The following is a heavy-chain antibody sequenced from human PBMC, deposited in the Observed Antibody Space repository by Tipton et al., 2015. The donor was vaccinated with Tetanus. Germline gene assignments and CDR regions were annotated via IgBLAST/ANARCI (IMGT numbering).Heavy chain of an antibody. Sequence: SLRLSCAASGFTFSSHTMSWVRQAPGKGLEWVSAVSLSGDASFYADSVRGRFSISRDNSQNTLYLQMNSLRAEDTAAYYCASRGAYVGSYGSPLDYWGQGALVTVSS. CDR1: GFTFSSHT. CDR2: VSLSGDAS. J-gene: IGHJ4*02. V-gene: IGHV3-23*01. D-gene: IGHD1-26*01. CDR3: ASRGAYVGSYGSPLDY.